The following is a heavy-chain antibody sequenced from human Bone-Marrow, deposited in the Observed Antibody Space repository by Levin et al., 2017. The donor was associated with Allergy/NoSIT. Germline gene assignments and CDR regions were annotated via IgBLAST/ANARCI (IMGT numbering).Heavy chain of an antibody. CDR2: ISGNGGTT. D-gene: IGHD4-17*01. Sequence: GGSLRLSCAASGFTFSSYAMNWVRQAPGKGLEWVSAISGNGGTTNYADSVMGRFTISRDDSRNTLYLQMNSLRAEDTAIYHCAKSMTTVTTRGTNAFDIWGQGTMVTVSS. J-gene: IGHJ3*02. CDR3: AKSMTTVTTRGTNAFDI. V-gene: IGHV3-23*01. CDR1: GFTFSSYA.